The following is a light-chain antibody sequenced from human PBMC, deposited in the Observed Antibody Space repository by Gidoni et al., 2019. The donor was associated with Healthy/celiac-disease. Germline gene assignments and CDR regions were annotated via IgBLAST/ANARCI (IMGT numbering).Light chain of an antibody. V-gene: IGKV1-39*01. CDR3: QQSYSTLWT. Sequence: IQMTQSPSSLSASVGDRVTLTCRASQSISSYLNWYQQKPGKAPKLLIYAAASWQSGVPSRFSGSGSGTDLTLTISSLQPEDFATYYCQQSYSTLWTFGQGTKVEIK. CDR2: AAA. J-gene: IGKJ1*01. CDR1: QSISSY.